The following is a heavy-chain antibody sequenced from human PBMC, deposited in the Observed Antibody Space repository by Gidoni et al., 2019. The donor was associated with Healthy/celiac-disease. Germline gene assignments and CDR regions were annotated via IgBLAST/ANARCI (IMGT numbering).Heavy chain of an antibody. CDR2: ISYDGSNK. D-gene: IGHD3-16*01. J-gene: IGHJ4*02. V-gene: IGHV3-30-3*01. Sequence: QVQLVESGGGVVQPGRSLRLSCAAPGFTFSSYAMHWVRQAPGKGLEWVAVISYDGSNKYYADSVKGRFTISRDNSKNTLYLQMNSLRAEDTAVYYCARDGGPFMITFGGVKGYFDYWGQGTLVTVSS. CDR3: ARDGGPFMITFGGVKGYFDY. CDR1: GFTFSSYA.